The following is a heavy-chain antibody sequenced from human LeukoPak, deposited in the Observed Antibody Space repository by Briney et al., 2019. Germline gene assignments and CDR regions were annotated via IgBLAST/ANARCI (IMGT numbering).Heavy chain of an antibody. D-gene: IGHD4-17*01. CDR1: DHTFTSYG. CDR3: ARETVMSMDV. J-gene: IGHJ6*02. V-gene: IGHV1-18*01. CDR2: ISAYNGKT. Sequence: ASVTVSCKASDHTFTSYGISWVRPAPGQGLEWMGWISAYNGKTNYAQRLQGRVTMTTDTSTSTAYMELRSLRSDDTAVYYCARETVMSMDVWGRGTRVTVSS.